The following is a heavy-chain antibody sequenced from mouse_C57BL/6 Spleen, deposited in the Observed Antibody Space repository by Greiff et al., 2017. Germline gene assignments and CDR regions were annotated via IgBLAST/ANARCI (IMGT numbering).Heavy chain of an antibody. Sequence: EVHLVESGGGLVKPGGSLKLSCAASGFTFSSYAMSWVRQTPEKRLEWVATISDGGSYTYYPDNVKGRFTISRDNAKNNLYLQMSHLKSEDTAMYYCAREELGRTWFAYWGQGTLVTVSA. CDR2: ISDGGSYT. D-gene: IGHD4-1*01. J-gene: IGHJ3*01. CDR1: GFTFSSYA. CDR3: AREELGRTWFAY. V-gene: IGHV5-4*01.